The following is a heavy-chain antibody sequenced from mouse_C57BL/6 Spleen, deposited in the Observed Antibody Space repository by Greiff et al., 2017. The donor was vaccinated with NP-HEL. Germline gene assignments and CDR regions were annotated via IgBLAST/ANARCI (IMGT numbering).Heavy chain of an antibody. CDR1: GYAFSSYW. CDR3: ARRGTVSYYYAMDY. Sequence: QVQLQQSGAELVKPGASVKISCKASGYAFSSYWMNWVKQRPGKGLEWIGQIYPGDGDTNYNGKFKGKATLTADKSSSTAYMPLSSLTSEDSAVYFCARRGTVSYYYAMDYWGQGTSVTVSS. J-gene: IGHJ4*01. CDR2: IYPGDGDT. V-gene: IGHV1-80*01. D-gene: IGHD1-1*01.